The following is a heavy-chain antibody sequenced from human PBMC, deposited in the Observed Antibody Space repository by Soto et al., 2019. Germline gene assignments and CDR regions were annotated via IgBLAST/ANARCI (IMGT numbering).Heavy chain of an antibody. V-gene: IGHV1-8*01. Sequence: ASVKVSCKASGYTFTSYDINWVRQATGQGLEWMGWMNPNSGNTGYAQKFQGRVTMTRNTSISTAYMELSSLRSEDTAVYYCASRILSSYYYYYMDVWGKGTTVTVSS. CDR3: ASRILSSYYYYYMDV. J-gene: IGHJ6*03. CDR1: GYTFTSYD. CDR2: MNPNSGNT. D-gene: IGHD2-15*01.